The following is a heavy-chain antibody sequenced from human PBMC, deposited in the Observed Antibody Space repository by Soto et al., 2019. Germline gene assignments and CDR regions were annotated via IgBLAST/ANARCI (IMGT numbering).Heavy chain of an antibody. CDR3: ARVSGTYSSFLDY. CDR1: GGSFSGYY. D-gene: IGHD5-18*01. Sequence: PSETLSLTCAVYGGSFSGYYWSWIRQPPGKGLEWIGEINHSGSTNYNPSLKSRVTISADTSKNQFSLRLSSVTAADTAVYYCARVSGTYSSFLDYWGQGTLVTVSS. J-gene: IGHJ4*02. V-gene: IGHV4-34*01. CDR2: INHSGST.